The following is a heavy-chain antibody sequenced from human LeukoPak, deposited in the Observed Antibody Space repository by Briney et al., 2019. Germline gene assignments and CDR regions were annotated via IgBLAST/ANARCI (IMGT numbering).Heavy chain of an antibody. D-gene: IGHD3-16*01. V-gene: IGHV1-69*13. CDR1: GGTFSSYA. CDR2: IIPIFGTA. J-gene: IGHJ4*02. Sequence: GGSVKVSCKASGGTFSSYAISWVRQAPGQGLEWMGGIIPIFGTANYAQKFQGRVTITADESTSTAFMELSSLRSEDTAVYYCAREGFGDIDYWGQGTLVTVSS. CDR3: AREGFGDIDY.